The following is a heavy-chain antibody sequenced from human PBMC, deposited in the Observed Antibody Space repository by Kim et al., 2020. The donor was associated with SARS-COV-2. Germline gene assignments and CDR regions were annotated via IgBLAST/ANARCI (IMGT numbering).Heavy chain of an antibody. D-gene: IGHD6-13*01. J-gene: IGHJ4*02. V-gene: IGHV1-18*01. CDR3: AREYDVIAAAGIGVDY. Sequence: ASVKVSCKASGYTFTSYGISWVRQAPGQGLEWMGWISAYNGNTNYAQKLQGRVTMTTDTSTSTAYMELRSLRSDDTAVYYCAREYDVIAAAGIGVDYWGQGTLVTVSS. CDR1: GYTFTSYG. CDR2: ISAYNGNT.